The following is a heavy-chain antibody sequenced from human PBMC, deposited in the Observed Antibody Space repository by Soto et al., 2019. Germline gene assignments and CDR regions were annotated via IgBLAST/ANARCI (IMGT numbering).Heavy chain of an antibody. V-gene: IGHV4-31*03. D-gene: IGHD3-22*01. J-gene: IGHJ3*02. CDR3: ARVGLRGSTMILVSAFDI. CDR1: GGSISSGGYY. Sequence: QVQLQESGPGLVKPSQTLSLTCTVSGGSISSGGYYWNWIRQHPGKGLEWIGYIYYSGSTYYNPSLKSRVTISVDTSKNQCSLKLSSVTAADTAVYFCARVGLRGSTMILVSAFDIWGQGTMVTVSS. CDR2: IYYSGST.